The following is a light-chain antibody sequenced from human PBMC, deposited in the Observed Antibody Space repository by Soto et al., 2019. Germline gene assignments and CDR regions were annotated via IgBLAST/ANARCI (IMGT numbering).Light chain of an antibody. CDR3: HHASSFPRS. J-gene: IGKJ4*01. CDR1: QVISSW. V-gene: IGKV1-12*01. CDR2: KAS. Sequence: DIQMTQSPSSVSASVGDTVTISCRASQVISSWLAWYQQKPGKAPNLLIYKASTFQTGVPSRFSGSGSGTDFTLTITNLQPEDFATYYCHHASSFPRSFGGGTKVEIK.